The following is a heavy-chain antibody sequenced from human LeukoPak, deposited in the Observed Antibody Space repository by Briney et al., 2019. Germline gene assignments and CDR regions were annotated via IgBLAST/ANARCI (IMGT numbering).Heavy chain of an antibody. CDR1: GGSISSGDYY. Sequence: SQTLSLTCTVSGGSISSGDYYWSWIRQPPGKGLEWIGYIYYSGCTYYNPSLKSRVTISVDTSKNQFSLKLSSVTAADTAVYYCARATYYSDSGSYSYYYYYGMDVWGQGTTVTVSS. CDR3: ARATYYSDSGSYSYYYYYGMDV. V-gene: IGHV4-30-4*01. CDR2: IYYSGCT. D-gene: IGHD3-10*01. J-gene: IGHJ6*02.